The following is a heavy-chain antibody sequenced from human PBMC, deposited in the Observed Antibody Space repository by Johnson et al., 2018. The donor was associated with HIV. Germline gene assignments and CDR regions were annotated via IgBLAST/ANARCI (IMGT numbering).Heavy chain of an antibody. CDR3: ARDETYRRYALTAFDI. CDR1: GFTFDDYA. V-gene: IGHV3-9*01. CDR2: ISWNSGSI. Sequence: EVQLVESGGGLVQPGGSLRLSCAASGFTFDDYAMHWVRQAPGKGLEWVSGISWNSGSIGYADSVKGRFTISRDNAKNSLYLQMNSLRAEDTAVYYCARDETYRRYALTAFDIWGQGTMVTVSS. D-gene: IGHD1-14*01. J-gene: IGHJ3*02.